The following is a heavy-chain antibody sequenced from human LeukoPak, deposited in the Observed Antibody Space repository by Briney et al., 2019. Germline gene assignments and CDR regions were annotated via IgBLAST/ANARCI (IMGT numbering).Heavy chain of an antibody. J-gene: IGHJ4*02. CDR3: ARRSPLWNY. CDR1: GFTFGTYW. Sequence: PGGSLRLSCAASGFTFGTYWMSWVRQAPGKGLEWVASIKQDGSEKYYVDSVKGRFTISRDNAKNSLYLQMNSLRAEDTALYYCARRSPLWNYWGQGTLVTVSS. CDR2: IKQDGSEK. D-gene: IGHD1-1*01. V-gene: IGHV3-7*04.